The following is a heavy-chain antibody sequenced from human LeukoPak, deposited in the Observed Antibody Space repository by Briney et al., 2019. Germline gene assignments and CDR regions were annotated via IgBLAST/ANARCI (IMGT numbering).Heavy chain of an antibody. CDR3: ARDAIVVVPAAMRSGYYYYGMDV. CDR2: IYHSGST. D-gene: IGHD2-2*01. Sequence: TSQTLSLTCTVSGGSISSGGYYWSWIRQPPGKGLEWIGYIYHSGSTYYNPSLKSRVTISVDTSKNQFSLKLSSVTAADTAVYYCARDAIVVVPAAMRSGYYYYGMDVWGQGTTVTVSS. CDR1: GGSISSGGYY. V-gene: IGHV4-30-2*05. J-gene: IGHJ6*02.